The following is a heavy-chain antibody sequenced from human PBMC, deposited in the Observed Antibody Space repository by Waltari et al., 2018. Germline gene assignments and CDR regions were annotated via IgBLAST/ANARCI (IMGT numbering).Heavy chain of an antibody. Sequence: QVQLQESGPGLVKPSETLSLTCTVSGGSISSYYWSWIRQPPGKGLEWIGYIYYSGSTNYNPSLKSRVTISVDTSKNQFSRKLSSVTAADTAVYYCARHVALRYYDFWSVPYTGAFDIWGQGTMVTVSS. V-gene: IGHV4-59*08. CDR2: IYYSGST. D-gene: IGHD3-3*01. J-gene: IGHJ3*02. CDR1: GGSISSYY. CDR3: ARHVALRYYDFWSVPYTGAFDI.